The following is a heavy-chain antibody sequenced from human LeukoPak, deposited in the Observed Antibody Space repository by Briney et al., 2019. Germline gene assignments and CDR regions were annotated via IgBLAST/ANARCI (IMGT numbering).Heavy chain of an antibody. CDR1: GGSINNYY. CDR3: ARGRIYYDSTGYYV. J-gene: IGHJ4*02. CDR2: IYYTGST. D-gene: IGHD3-22*01. V-gene: IGHV4-59*08. Sequence: SETLSLTCTVSGGSINNYYWSWVRQPPGAGLEWLAYIYYTGSTNYNPSLKTRLTISVDTSKNQFSLRLNSVTAADTAVYYCARGRIYYDSTGYYVWGQGTLVTVSS.